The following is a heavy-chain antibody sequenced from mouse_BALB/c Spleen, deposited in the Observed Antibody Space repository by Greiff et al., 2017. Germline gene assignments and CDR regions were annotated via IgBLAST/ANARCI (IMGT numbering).Heavy chain of an antibody. CDR1: GFSLTSYD. J-gene: IGHJ4*01. CDR2: IWTGGGT. Sequence: VQLQESGPGLVAPSQSLSITCTVSGFSLTSYDISWIRQPPGKGLEWLGVIWTGGGTNYNSAFMSRLSISKDNSKSQVFLKMNSLQTDDTAIYYCVRGRGAMDYWGQGTSVTVSS. V-gene: IGHV2-9-2*01. CDR3: VRGRGAMDY.